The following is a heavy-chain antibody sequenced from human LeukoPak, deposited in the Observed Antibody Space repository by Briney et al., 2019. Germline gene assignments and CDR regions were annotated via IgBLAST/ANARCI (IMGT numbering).Heavy chain of an antibody. D-gene: IGHD3-3*01. CDR2: VDPEDGEI. CDR3: ATIVWSGYYRVDY. Sequence: GASVKISCKVSGYTFTKYFIHWVQQAPGKGLEWMGRVDPEDGEIVYAAMFQGRVAITADTSTDTAYMEMTSLTSEDTAVYYCATIVWSGYYRVDYWGQGTLVTVSS. J-gene: IGHJ4*02. CDR1: GYTFTKYF. V-gene: IGHV1-69-2*01.